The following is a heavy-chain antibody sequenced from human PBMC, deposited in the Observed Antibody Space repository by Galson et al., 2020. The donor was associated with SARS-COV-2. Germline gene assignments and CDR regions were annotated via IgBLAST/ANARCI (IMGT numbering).Heavy chain of an antibody. V-gene: IGHV3-30*18. Sequence: TGGSLRLSCAASGFTFSSYGMHWVRQAPGKGLEWVAVISYDGSNKYYADSVKGRFTISRDNSKNTLYLQMNSLGAEDTAVYYCAKDRSDCSGGSCYFIGWFHPWGQGTLVTVSS. CDR1: GFTFSSYG. J-gene: IGHJ5*02. CDR3: AKDRSDCSGGSCYFIGWFHP. CDR2: ISYDGSNK. D-gene: IGHD2-15*01.